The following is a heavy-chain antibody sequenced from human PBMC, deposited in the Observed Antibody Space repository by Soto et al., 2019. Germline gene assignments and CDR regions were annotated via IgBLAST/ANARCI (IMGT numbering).Heavy chain of an antibody. CDR1: GFTFSSYS. Sequence: PGGSLRLSCAASGFTFSSYSMNWVRQAPGKGLEWVSSITSSSTYIYYADSVKGRFTISRDNAKNSLYLQMNSLRAEDTAVYYCARAITQYCSGGSCYYYGMDVWGQGTTVTVSS. CDR2: ITSSSTYI. D-gene: IGHD2-15*01. V-gene: IGHV3-21*01. J-gene: IGHJ6*02. CDR3: ARAITQYCSGGSCYYYGMDV.